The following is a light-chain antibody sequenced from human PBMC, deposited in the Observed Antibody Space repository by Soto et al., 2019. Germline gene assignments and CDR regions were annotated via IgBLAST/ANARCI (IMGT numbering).Light chain of an antibody. CDR3: SSFTSRVTFV. CDR1: RSDVGAYNY. Sequence: QSVLTQPASVSGSPGQSIAISCTGTRSDVGAYNYVSWYQQHPGKAPKLMISEVTNRPSGVSDRFSGSKSGNTASLTISGLQAEDEADYYCSSFTSRVTFVVGTGTKLTVL. CDR2: EVT. V-gene: IGLV2-14*01. J-gene: IGLJ1*01.